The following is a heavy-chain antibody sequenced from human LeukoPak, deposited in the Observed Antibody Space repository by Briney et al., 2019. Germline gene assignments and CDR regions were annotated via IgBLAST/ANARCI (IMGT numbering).Heavy chain of an antibody. CDR2: MYPGGSDI. CDR1: GYSFSNYY. Sequence: GESLKISGKGSGYSFSNYYIDWVRQMPGKGLEWMGVMYPGGSDIRYSPSFQGQVTISADKSIDTAYLQWSSLKASDSAMYYCASRTGSYYPFDSWGQGTLVTVSS. CDR3: ASRTGSYYPFDS. J-gene: IGHJ4*02. V-gene: IGHV5-51*01. D-gene: IGHD1-26*01.